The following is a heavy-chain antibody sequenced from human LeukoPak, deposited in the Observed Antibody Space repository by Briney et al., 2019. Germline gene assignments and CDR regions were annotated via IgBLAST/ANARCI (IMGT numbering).Heavy chain of an antibody. V-gene: IGHV3-30*03. D-gene: IGHD6-25*01. CDR1: GFTFSSYG. CDR2: ISSDGSNK. CDR3: ARDRSGIDY. J-gene: IGHJ4*02. Sequence: PGGSLRLSCAASGFTFSSYGMHWVRQAPGTGLEWVAVISSDGSNKYYADSVKGRFTISRDNSKNTLYLQMNSLRAEDTAVYYCARDRSGIDYWGQGTLVTVSS.